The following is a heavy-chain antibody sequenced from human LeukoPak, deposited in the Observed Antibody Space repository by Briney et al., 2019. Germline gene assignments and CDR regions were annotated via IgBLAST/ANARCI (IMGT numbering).Heavy chain of an antibody. D-gene: IGHD6-25*01. Sequence: GGSLRLSCAASGFILSDYYMTWIRQAPGRGLEWVSSISNSGGTVYYTDSVKGRFTISRDNAKYSLYLQMNSLRAEDTAVYYCARAADYYYYYMDVWGKGTTVTISS. CDR2: ISNSGGTV. J-gene: IGHJ6*03. CDR3: ARAADYYYYYMDV. V-gene: IGHV3-11*04. CDR1: GFILSDYY.